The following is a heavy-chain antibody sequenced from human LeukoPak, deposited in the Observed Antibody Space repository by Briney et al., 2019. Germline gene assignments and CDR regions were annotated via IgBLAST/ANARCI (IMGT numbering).Heavy chain of an antibody. J-gene: IGHJ4*02. D-gene: IGHD1-26*01. CDR1: GFSFSSYW. Sequence: PGGSLRLSCAASGFSFSSYWMNWVRQAPGKGLEWVANIKQGRSEEYYVDSVKGRFTISRDNAKNSLYLQMNSLRAEDTAVYYCARQAYGGSYSLLDYWGQGTLVTVSS. V-gene: IGHV3-7*03. CDR2: IKQGRSEE. CDR3: ARQAYGGSYSLLDY.